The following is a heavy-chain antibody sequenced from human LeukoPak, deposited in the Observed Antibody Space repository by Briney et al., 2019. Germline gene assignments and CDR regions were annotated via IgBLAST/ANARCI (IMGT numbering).Heavy chain of an antibody. CDR1: GYTFTSYG. D-gene: IGHD2-2*01. CDR2: ISGYNGNT. J-gene: IGHJ5*02. CDR3: ARGPRYCSSTSCFNQWYWFDP. Sequence: ASVKVSCKASGYTFTSYGISWVRQAPGRGLEWMGWISGYNGNTNYAQNLQGRVTMTSDTSTSTVYMEVRSLTSDDTAVYYCARGPRYCSSTSCFNQWYWFDPWGQGTLVTVSS. V-gene: IGHV1-18*01.